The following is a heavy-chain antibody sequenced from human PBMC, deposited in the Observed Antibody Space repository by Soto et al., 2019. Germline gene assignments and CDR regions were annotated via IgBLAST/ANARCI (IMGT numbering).Heavy chain of an antibody. CDR2: ISGSGSTT. Sequence: VQLLESGGGLVQPGGSLRLSCAASGFSFYNHAMTWVRQAPGKGLEWVSGISGSGSTTHYADSVKGRFTISRDNSKDTLYLQMNSLRPEDTAVYYCAKDRLMLTMVVVGAFDFWGLGTMVTVSS. CDR1: GFSFYNHA. D-gene: IGHD3-22*01. J-gene: IGHJ3*01. V-gene: IGHV3-23*01. CDR3: AKDRLMLTMVVVGAFDF.